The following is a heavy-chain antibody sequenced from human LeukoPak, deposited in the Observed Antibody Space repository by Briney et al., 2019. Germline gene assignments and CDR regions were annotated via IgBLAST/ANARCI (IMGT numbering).Heavy chain of an antibody. D-gene: IGHD6-19*01. CDR2: IIPIFGTA. Sequence: SVKVSCKASGGTFNSYAISWVRQAPGQGLEWMGGIIPIFGTANYAQKFQGRVTITADESTSTAYMELSSLRSEDTAVYYCARDTGYSSGWYDYWGQGTLVTVSS. V-gene: IGHV1-69*13. CDR3: ARDTGYSSGWYDY. J-gene: IGHJ4*02. CDR1: GGTFNSYA.